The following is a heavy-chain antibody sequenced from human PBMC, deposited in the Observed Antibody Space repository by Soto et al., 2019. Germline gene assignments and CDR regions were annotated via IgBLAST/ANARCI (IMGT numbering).Heavy chain of an antibody. V-gene: IGHV4-61*01. D-gene: IGHD1-20*01. J-gene: IGHJ4*02. CDR2: IYYSGST. Sequence: ETLSLTCTVSGGSVSSGSYYWSWIRQPPGKGLEWVGYIYYSGSTNYNPSLKSRVTISVDTSKNQFSLKLSSVTAADTVVYYCARGRDNWNDVRNYYFDYWGQGTLVTVPS. CDR1: GGSVSSGSYY. CDR3: ARGRDNWNDVRNYYFDY.